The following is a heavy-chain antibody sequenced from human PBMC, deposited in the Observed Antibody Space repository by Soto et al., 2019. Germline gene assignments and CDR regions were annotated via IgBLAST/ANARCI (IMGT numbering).Heavy chain of an antibody. CDR2: INHNSGGT. D-gene: IGHD6-19*01. CDR3: ARDKWSVAGSDYYYYYYGMDV. J-gene: IGHJ6*02. V-gene: IGHV1-2*04. Sequence: GASVKVSCKASGYTFTGYYMHWVRQAPGQGLEWMGWINHNSGGTNYAQKFQGWVTMTRDTSIRTAYMELSRLRSDDTAVYYCARDKWSVAGSDYYYYYYGMDVWGQGTTVTVSS. CDR1: GYTFTGYY.